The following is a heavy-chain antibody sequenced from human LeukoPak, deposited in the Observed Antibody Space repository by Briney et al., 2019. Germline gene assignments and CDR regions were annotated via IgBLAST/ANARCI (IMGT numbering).Heavy chain of an antibody. CDR3: TRDPPAVLLGTYG. D-gene: IGHD2/OR15-2a*01. CDR1: GFSVTSNY. V-gene: IGHV3-66*01. J-gene: IGHJ4*02. Sequence: PGGSLRLSCTASGFSVTSNYMNWVRQAPGKGLEWGSLIYSDGSTDHPDSVKGRFTISRDKSNNMVYLQMNNLRVEDTAMYYCTRDPPAVLLGTYGWGQGALVTVSS. CDR2: IYSDGST.